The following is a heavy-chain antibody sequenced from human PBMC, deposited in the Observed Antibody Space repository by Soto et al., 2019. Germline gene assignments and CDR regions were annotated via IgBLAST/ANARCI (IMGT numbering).Heavy chain of an antibody. CDR1: GGSINSYY. V-gene: IGHV4-59*01. D-gene: IGHD6-19*01. CDR3: ARVPWQWLGGYAFDI. Sequence: QVQLQESGPGLVKPSETLSLTCTVSGGSINSYYWSWIRQPPGKGLEWIGYIYYSGSTNYNPSLKSLATISVDTSKNQFTLKLSSVTAADTAVYYCARVPWQWLGGYAFDIWGQGTMVTVSS. J-gene: IGHJ3*02. CDR2: IYYSGST.